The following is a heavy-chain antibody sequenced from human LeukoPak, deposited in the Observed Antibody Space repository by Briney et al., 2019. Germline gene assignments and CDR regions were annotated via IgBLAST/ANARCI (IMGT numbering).Heavy chain of an antibody. J-gene: IGHJ4*02. V-gene: IGHV4-38-2*02. CDR1: GYSISSGYQ. Sequence: SETLSLTCTVSGYSISSGYQWAWIRQPPGKGLEWIASIHHSGATYYSPSLKSRVTMSVDTSKNQFSPKLTSVTAADTAVYYCARGGTLTTKDYWGQGTLVTVSS. CDR3: ARGGTLTTKDY. CDR2: IHHSGAT. D-gene: IGHD4-17*01.